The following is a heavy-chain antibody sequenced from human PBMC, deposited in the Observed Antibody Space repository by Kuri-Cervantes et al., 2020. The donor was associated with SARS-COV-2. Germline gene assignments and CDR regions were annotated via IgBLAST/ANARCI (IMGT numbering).Heavy chain of an antibody. CDR3: ARGYGSYFY. CDR2: IYYSGST. D-gene: IGHD1-26*01. Sequence: SETLSLTCTVSGGSISSSSYYWCWIRQPPGKGLEWIGSIYYSGSTYYNPSLKSRVTISVDTSKNQFSLKLSSVTAADTAVYYCARGYGSYFYWGQGTLVTVSS. V-gene: IGHV4-39*01. J-gene: IGHJ4*02. CDR1: GGSISSSSYY.